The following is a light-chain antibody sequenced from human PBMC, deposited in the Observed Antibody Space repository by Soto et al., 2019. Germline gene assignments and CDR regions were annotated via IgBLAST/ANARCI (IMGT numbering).Light chain of an antibody. CDR3: QQRSNWPPMYT. CDR2: DAS. Sequence: EIVLTQSPATLSLSPGERATLSCRASQSVSSYLAWYQQKPGQAPRLLIYDASNRATGIPARFSGSGSGTDFTLTISSLEPEDFAVYSCQQRSNWPPMYTFGQETKLEIK. V-gene: IGKV3-11*01. CDR1: QSVSSY. J-gene: IGKJ2*01.